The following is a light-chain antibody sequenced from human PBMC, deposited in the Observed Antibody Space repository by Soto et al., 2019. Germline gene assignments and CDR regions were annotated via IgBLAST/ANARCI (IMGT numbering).Light chain of an antibody. J-gene: IGKJ1*01. CDR1: QSVNNNF. CDR2: GAS. Sequence: EIVLTQSPGTLSLSPGERATLSCRASQSVNNNFLAWYQQKPGQAPRLLIYGASSRATGIPDRIRGSGSGTDFTLTISRLEPEDVAVYYCQQYGNSPKMFGQGTKVEIK. V-gene: IGKV3-20*01. CDR3: QQYGNSPKM.